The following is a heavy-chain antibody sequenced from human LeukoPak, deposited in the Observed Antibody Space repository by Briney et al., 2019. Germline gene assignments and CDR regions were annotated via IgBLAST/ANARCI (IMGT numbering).Heavy chain of an antibody. Sequence: SGGSLRLSCAASGFTFSSYEMNWVRQAPGKGLEWVSSISSSSSYIYYADSVEGRFTISRDNAKSSLYLQMNSLRAEDTAVYYCARDPRSGSYSGDAFDIWGQGTMVTVSS. J-gene: IGHJ3*02. D-gene: IGHD1-26*01. CDR1: GFTFSSYE. CDR3: ARDPRSGSYSGDAFDI. CDR2: ISSSSSYI. V-gene: IGHV3-21*01.